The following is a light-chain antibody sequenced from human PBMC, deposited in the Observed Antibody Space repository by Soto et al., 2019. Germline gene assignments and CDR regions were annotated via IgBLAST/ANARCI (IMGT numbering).Light chain of an antibody. V-gene: IGLV3-21*04. CDR3: QVWDIMTDNYV. CDR2: YDS. Sequence: SYELTQPPSVSVAPEKTTTITCGGTNIGDKRVHWYRQKPGQAPVLLISYDSDRPSGIPERFSGSKSGNTATLTISRVEAGDEADYYCQVWDIMTDNYVFGGGTKLTVL. J-gene: IGLJ1*01. CDR1: NIGDKR.